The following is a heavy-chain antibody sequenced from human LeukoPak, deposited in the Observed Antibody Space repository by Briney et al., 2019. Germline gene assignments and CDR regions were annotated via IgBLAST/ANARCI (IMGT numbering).Heavy chain of an antibody. D-gene: IGHD4-17*01. CDR1: GGTFSSYA. Sequence: SVKVSCKASGGTFSSYAISWVRQAPGQGLEWMGGIIPIFGTANYAQKFQGRVTITADESTSTAYMELSSLRSEDTAVYYCARTAELYGDYDNYYYGMDVWGQGTTVTVS. J-gene: IGHJ6*02. CDR2: IIPIFGTA. CDR3: ARTAELYGDYDNYYYGMDV. V-gene: IGHV1-69*13.